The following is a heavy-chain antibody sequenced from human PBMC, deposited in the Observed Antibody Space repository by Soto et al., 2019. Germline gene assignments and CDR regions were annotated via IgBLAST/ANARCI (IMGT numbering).Heavy chain of an antibody. J-gene: IGHJ3*02. D-gene: IGHD3-22*01. CDR3: AKMGRDYYDSSGYYGRDAFDI. CDR2: ISGSGGST. V-gene: IGHV3-23*01. Sequence: QSGGSLRLSCAASGFTFSSYAMSWVRQAPGKGLEWVSAISGSGGSTYYADSVKGRFTISRDNSKNTLYLQMNSLRAEDTAVYYCAKMGRDYYDSSGYYGRDAFDIWGQGTMVTVSS. CDR1: GFTFSSYA.